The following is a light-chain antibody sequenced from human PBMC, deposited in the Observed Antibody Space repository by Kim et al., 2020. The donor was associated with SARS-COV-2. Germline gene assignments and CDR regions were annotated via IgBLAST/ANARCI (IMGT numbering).Light chain of an antibody. CDR3: NSRDSSGNHLV. V-gene: IGLV3-19*01. CDR1: SLRSYY. Sequence: QTVTITCQGDSLRSYYASWYRQKPGQAPVLVIYGKNNRPSGIPDRFSGSSSGNTASLTITGAQAEDEADYYCNSRDSSGNHLVFGGGTQLTVL. CDR2: GKN. J-gene: IGLJ2*01.